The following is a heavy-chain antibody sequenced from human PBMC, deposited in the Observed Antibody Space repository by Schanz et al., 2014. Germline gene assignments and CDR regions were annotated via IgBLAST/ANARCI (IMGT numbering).Heavy chain of an antibody. CDR2: RWYDGSNK. Sequence: QVQLVESGGGVVQPGRSLRLSCAASGFTFSKYGMHWVRQAPGTGLEWVAVRWYDGSNKDYADSVKGRFTISRDNAKNSLYLQMNSLRDEDTAVYYCARERGGWYEMDCGGQGTLVTVSS. CDR1: GFTFSKYG. V-gene: IGHV3-33*01. D-gene: IGHD6-19*01. J-gene: IGHJ4*02. CDR3: ARERGGWYEMDC.